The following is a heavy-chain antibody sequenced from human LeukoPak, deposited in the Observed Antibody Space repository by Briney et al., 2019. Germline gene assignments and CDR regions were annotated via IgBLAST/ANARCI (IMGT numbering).Heavy chain of an antibody. J-gene: IGHJ5*02. Sequence: GGSLRLSCIASGFTFRTFGMNWVRQAPGKGLEWVSFISATGSNIYSADSVKGRFAISRDNAKNSLYLQMNSLRAEDTAVYYCATGDLGGSAPRGQGTLVTVSS. V-gene: IGHV3-48*01. CDR2: ISATGSNI. D-gene: IGHD5-12*01. CDR1: GFTFRTFG. CDR3: ATGDLGGSAP.